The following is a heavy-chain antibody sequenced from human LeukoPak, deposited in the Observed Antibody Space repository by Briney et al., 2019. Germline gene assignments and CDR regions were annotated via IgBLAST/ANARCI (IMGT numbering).Heavy chain of an antibody. Sequence: PGGSLGLSCAASGFNFSNSAMTWVRLAPGKGLEWVSAVTGISSNTYYADSVKGRFTISRDNSKNMLYLEMNSLRVEDTAIYYCAKDRSSTTSCSNYWGRGTLVTVTS. CDR3: AKDRSSTTSCSNY. D-gene: IGHD2-2*01. V-gene: IGHV3-23*01. CDR1: GFNFSNSA. CDR2: VTGISSNT. J-gene: IGHJ4*02.